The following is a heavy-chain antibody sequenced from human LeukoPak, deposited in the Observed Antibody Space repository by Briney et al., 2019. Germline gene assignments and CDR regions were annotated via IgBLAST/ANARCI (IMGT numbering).Heavy chain of an antibody. V-gene: IGHV3-48*04. Sequence: PGGSLRLSCAASGFTFSSYSMNWVRQAPGKGLEWVSYINRSGTSTYYADSVKGRFTISRDNAKNSLYLQMNSLRAEDTAVYYCAREGGGNNYYFDYWGQGTLVTVSS. CDR2: INRSGTST. D-gene: IGHD5-24*01. CDR3: AREGGGNNYYFDY. J-gene: IGHJ4*02. CDR1: GFTFSSYS.